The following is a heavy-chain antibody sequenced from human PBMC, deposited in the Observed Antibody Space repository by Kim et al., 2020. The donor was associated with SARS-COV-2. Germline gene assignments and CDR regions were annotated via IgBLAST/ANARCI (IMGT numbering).Heavy chain of an antibody. V-gene: IGHV3-7*01. J-gene: IGHJ6*03. CDR1: GFNFESHW. D-gene: IGHD3-3*01. CDR2: IRQDGKEK. CDR3: SRLQSDFIRPYDYYYMDV. Sequence: GGSLRLSCVASGFNFESHWMMWVRQPPGKGLERVANIRQDGKEKYYLESVEGRFTISRDNAENSLFLDMNNMRVEDTGVYYCSRLQSDFIRPYDYYYMDV.